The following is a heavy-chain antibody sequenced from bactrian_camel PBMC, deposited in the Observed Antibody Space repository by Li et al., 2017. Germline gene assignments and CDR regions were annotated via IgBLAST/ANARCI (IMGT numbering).Heavy chain of an antibody. D-gene: IGHD3*01. CDR1: GYTSPNYA. V-gene: IGHV3S53*01. J-gene: IGHJ4*01. CDR2: AASDGVK. Sequence: QVQLVESGGGSVQSGGSLRLSCAASGYTSPNYAMAWFRQAPGKEREGVAHAASDGVKRYADSVRGRFTVSLDSTKMTLTLQMNNLQPDDTAMYYCTSGRTVYIDWGQGTQVTVS. CDR3: TSGRTVYID.